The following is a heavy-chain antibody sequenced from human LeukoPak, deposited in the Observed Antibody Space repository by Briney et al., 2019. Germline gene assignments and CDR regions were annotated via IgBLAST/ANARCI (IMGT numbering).Heavy chain of an antibody. Sequence: SQTLSLTCAVSGASISSGGYSWSWIRQPPGKGLEWIGYIYHSGSTYFNPSLNSRGTISVDRSKNQFSLKLSSVTAADTAVYYCAGSMASWVSDAFDIWGQGTMVTVSS. J-gene: IGHJ3*02. D-gene: IGHD2-8*01. CDR2: IYHSGST. V-gene: IGHV4-30-2*01. CDR1: GASISSGGYS. CDR3: AGSMASWVSDAFDI.